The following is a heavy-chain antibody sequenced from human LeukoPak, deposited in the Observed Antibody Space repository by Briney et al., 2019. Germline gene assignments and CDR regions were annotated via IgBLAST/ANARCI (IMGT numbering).Heavy chain of an antibody. CDR3: ARVPGSGSYYKGPTQTIDY. CDR2: IYHSGST. J-gene: IGHJ4*02. CDR1: GYSISSGYY. D-gene: IGHD3-10*01. V-gene: IGHV4-38-2*02. Sequence: PSETLSLTCTVSGYSISSGYYWGWIRQPPGKGLEWIGSIYHSGSTYYNPSLKSRVTISVDTSKNQFSLKLSSVTAADTAVYYCARVPGSGSYYKGPTQTIDYWGQGTLVTVSS.